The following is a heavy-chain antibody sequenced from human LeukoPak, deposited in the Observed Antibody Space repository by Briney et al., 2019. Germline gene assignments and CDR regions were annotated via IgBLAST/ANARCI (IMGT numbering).Heavy chain of an antibody. CDR3: AKDRSSWYYPFDY. V-gene: IGHV3-23*01. Sequence: GGSLRLSCAASGFTFSSYALSWVRQAPGKGLEWVSVISGGGHNTDYADSVKGRFTISRDNSKNTVHLQLNSLRAEDTAIYYCAKDRSSWYYPFDYWGQGTLVTVSS. CDR2: ISGGGHNT. J-gene: IGHJ4*02. CDR1: GFTFSSYA. D-gene: IGHD6-13*01.